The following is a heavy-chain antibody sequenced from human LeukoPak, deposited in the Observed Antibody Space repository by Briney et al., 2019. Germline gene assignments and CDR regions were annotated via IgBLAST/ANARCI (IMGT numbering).Heavy chain of an antibody. J-gene: IGHJ5*02. CDR3: ARGSGGDWFDP. CDR2: TYYRSRWYN. V-gene: IGHV6-1*01. CDR1: GDSVSSNSAA. D-gene: IGHD3-3*01. Sequence: SQTLSLTCAISGDSVSSNSAAWTWIRQSPSRGLEWLGRTYYRSRWYNDYAGSVKSRITINPDTSKNHFSLQLNPVTPEDTAFYYCARGSGGDWFDPWGQGTLVTVSS.